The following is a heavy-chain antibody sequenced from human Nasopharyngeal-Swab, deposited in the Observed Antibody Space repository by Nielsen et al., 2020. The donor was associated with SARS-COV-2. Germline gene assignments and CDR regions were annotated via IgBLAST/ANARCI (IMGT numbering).Heavy chain of an antibody. Sequence: WIRQPPGKGLEWVAGMSGNGRQIYYADSVKGRFTISRDNSLQTLYLEMNRLRVDDTAIYHCAKGADYGDYAGRFDPWGQGTQVTVSS. D-gene: IGHD4-17*01. J-gene: IGHJ5*02. V-gene: IGHV3-23*01. CDR2: MSGNGRQI. CDR3: AKGADYGDYAGRFDP.